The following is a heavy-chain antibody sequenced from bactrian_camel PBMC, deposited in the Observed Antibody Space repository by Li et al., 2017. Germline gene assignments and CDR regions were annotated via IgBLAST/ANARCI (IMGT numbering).Heavy chain of an antibody. D-gene: IGHD3*01. CDR3: AIGAVEVALYPGYCTAARAFGN. CDR1: GFTFSSYG. J-gene: IGHJ6*01. V-gene: IGHV3S40*01. Sequence: VQLVESGGGLVRPGGSLRLSYAASGFTFSSYGMSWVRQAPGKGLEWVSAINSGGGSTYYADSVKGRFTISRDDAQNMLYLQMNNLKSEDTAAYYCAIGAVEVALYPGYCTAARAFGNWGRGTQVTVS. CDR2: INSGGGST.